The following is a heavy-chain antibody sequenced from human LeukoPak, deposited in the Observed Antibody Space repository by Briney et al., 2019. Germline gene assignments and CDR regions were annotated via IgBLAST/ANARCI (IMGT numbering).Heavy chain of an antibody. CDR3: ARGGYYDSSGP. J-gene: IGHJ4*02. Sequence: GASVKVSCKASGYTFTSYGISWVRQAPGQGLEWMGVINPSDGTTGDAQRFQGRVTMTRDTSTSTIYMELSSLTSDDTAVYFCARGGYYDSSGPWGQGTLVTVSS. CDR2: INPSDGTT. CDR1: GYTFTSYG. V-gene: IGHV1-46*01. D-gene: IGHD3-22*01.